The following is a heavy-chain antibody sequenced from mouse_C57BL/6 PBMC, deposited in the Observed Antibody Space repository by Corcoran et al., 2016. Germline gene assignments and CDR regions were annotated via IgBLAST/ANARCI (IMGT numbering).Heavy chain of an antibody. V-gene: IGHV9-3*01. Sequence: QIQLVQSGPELKKPGETVKISCKASGYTFTTYGMSWVKQAPGKGLKWMGWINTYSGVPTYADDFKGRFAFSLETSASTAYLQINNLKNEDTATYYCARDAFYYYGSSYGYWGQGTTLTVSS. CDR1: GYTFTTYG. CDR2: INTYSGVP. J-gene: IGHJ2*01. CDR3: ARDAFYYYGSSYGY. D-gene: IGHD1-1*01.